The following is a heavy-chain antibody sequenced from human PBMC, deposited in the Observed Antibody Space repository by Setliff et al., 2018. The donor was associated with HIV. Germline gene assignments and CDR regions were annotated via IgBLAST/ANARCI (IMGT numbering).Heavy chain of an antibody. CDR3: AKGALGYCSGTICYPFDY. Sequence: GGSLRLSCAASGFTFSSYWMHWVRQAPGKGLEWVALIRYDGSNKYYADSVKGRFTISRDNSKNTQYLQMHSLRAEDMAVYYCAKGALGYCSGTICYPFDYWAQGTLVTVSS. D-gene: IGHD2-15*01. J-gene: IGHJ4*02. V-gene: IGHV3-30*02. CDR1: GFTFSSYW. CDR2: IRYDGSNK.